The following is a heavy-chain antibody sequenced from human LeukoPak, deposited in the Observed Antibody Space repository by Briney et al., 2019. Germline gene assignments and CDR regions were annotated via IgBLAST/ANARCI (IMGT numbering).Heavy chain of an antibody. J-gene: IGHJ3*02. CDR3: ARLGYSSGWSPNDAFDI. V-gene: IGHV4-34*01. Sequence: SETLSLTCAVYGGSFSGYYWSWIRQPPGKGLEWIEEINHSGSTNYNPSLKSRVTISVDTSKNQFSLKLSSVTAADTAVYYCARLGYSSGWSPNDAFDIWGQGTMVTVSS. CDR1: GGSFSGYY. CDR2: INHSGST. D-gene: IGHD6-19*01.